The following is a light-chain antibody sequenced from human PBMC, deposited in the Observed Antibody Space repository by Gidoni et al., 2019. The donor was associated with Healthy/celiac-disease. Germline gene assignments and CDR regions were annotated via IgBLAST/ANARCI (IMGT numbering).Light chain of an antibody. CDR3: QVWDSSSDHVV. Sequence: SSVLTQPPSLSLPPGKTARITCGGNNIGSKSVHWYQQKPGQAPVLVVYDDSDRPSGIPERFSGSNSGNTATLTISRVEAGDEADYYCQVWDSSSDHVVFGGGTKLTVL. J-gene: IGLJ2*01. V-gene: IGLV3-21*03. CDR2: DDS. CDR1: NIGSKS.